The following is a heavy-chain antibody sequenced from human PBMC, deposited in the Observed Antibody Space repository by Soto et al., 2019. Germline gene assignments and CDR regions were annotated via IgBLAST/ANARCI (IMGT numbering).Heavy chain of an antibody. Sequence: QTLSLTCASTVDSVSSNSAGWSWVRQSPSRGLEWLGRTYYRSKWYYEYAVSVRGRITINPDTSKNQYSLQLNSVTPEDTAVYFCARGEQYSGRIFDYWGQGTPVTVSS. CDR3: ARGEQYSGRIFDY. CDR1: VDSVSSNSAG. J-gene: IGHJ4*01. V-gene: IGHV6-1*01. D-gene: IGHD1-26*01. CDR2: TYYRSKWYY.